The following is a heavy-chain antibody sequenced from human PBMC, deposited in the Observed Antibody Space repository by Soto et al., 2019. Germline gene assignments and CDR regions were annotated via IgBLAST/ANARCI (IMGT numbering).Heavy chain of an antibody. CDR2: IIPILGIA. J-gene: IGHJ4*02. D-gene: IGHD6-25*01. CDR3: AHPVPRQRTVDY. V-gene: IGHV1-69*02. Sequence: SVKVSCKASGGTFSSYTISWVRQAPGQGPEWMGRIIPILGIANYAQKFQGRVTITADKSTSTAYMELSSLRSEDTAVYYCAHPVPRQRTVDYWGQGTLVTVSS. CDR1: GGTFSSYT.